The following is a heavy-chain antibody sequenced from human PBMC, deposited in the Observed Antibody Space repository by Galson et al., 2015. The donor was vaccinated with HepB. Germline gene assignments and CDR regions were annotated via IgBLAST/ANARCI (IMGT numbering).Heavy chain of an antibody. J-gene: IGHJ4*02. V-gene: IGHV3-23*01. CDR1: GFTFSSYA. CDR3: VPRALQVDY. CDR2: ISANGGTT. Sequence: SLRLSCAASGFTFSSYAMTWVRQAPGKGLEWVSTISANGGTTYYADSVKGRFTISRDNSKNTLYLQMNSLRAEDTAVYYCVPRALQVDYWGQGTLVTVSS.